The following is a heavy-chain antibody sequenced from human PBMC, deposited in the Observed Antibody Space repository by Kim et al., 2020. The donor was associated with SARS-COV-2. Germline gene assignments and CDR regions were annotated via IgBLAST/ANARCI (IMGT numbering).Heavy chain of an antibody. Sequence: NPSLKSRVTISVDTSKNQFSLKLSSVTAADTAVYYCAREVFSSWFRYFQHWGQGTLVTVSS. V-gene: IGHV4-34*01. J-gene: IGHJ1*01. CDR3: AREVFSSWFRYFQH. D-gene: IGHD6-13*01.